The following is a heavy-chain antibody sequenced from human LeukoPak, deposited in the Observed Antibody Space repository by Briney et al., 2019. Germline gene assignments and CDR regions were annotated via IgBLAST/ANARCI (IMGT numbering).Heavy chain of an antibody. CDR1: GGSFSGYY. CDR2: INHSGST. D-gene: IGHD3-22*01. Sequence: PSETLSLTCAVYGGSFSGYYWSWIRQPPGKGLEWIGEINHSGSTNYNPSLKSRVTISVDTSKNQFSLKLSSVTAADTAVYYCAKRERYYDSSGYYSYYFDYWGQGTLVTVSS. J-gene: IGHJ4*02. V-gene: IGHV4-34*01. CDR3: AKRERYYDSSGYYSYYFDY.